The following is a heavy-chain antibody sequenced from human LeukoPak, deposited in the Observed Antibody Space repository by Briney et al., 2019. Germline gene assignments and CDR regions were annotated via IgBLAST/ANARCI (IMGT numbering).Heavy chain of an antibody. J-gene: IGHJ6*02. CDR2: IYRNADGGTT. D-gene: IGHD2-2*01. Sequence: GGSLRLSCAASGFTFSNALMTWVRQAPGKGLEWVGRIYRNADGGTTDYAAPVKGRFTISRDDSKNTLYLQMNSLKTEDTAVYYCTTDSYCSTTTCYASSNYYYGLDAWGQGTSVTVSS. CDR1: GFTFSNAL. CDR3: TTDSYCSTTTCYASSNYYYGLDA. V-gene: IGHV3-15*05.